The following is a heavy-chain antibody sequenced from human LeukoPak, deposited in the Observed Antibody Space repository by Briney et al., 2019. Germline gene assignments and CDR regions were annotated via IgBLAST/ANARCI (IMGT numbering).Heavy chain of an antibody. CDR1: GFTFSSYG. Sequence: GRSLRLSCAASGFTFSSYGMHWVRQAPGKGLEWVAVIWYDGSNKYYADSVKGRFTISRDNSKNTLYLQMNSLRAEDTAVYYCARESVVYYDILTGYSPLVYWGQGTLVTVSS. CDR3: ARESVVYYDILTGYSPLVY. CDR2: IWYDGSNK. J-gene: IGHJ4*02. D-gene: IGHD3-9*01. V-gene: IGHV3-33*01.